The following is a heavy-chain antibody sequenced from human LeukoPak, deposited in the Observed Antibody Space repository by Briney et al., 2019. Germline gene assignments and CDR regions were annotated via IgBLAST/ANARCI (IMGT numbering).Heavy chain of an antibody. CDR3: ARHNEAARSMNYYYMDV. CDR1: GGSFSGYY. V-gene: IGHV4-34*01. J-gene: IGHJ6*03. Sequence: SETLSLTCAVYGGSFSGYYWSWIRQPPGKGLEWIGEINHSGSTNYNPSLKSRVTISVDTSKNQFSLKLSSVTAADTAVYYCARHNEAARSMNYYYMDVWGKGTTVTVSS. D-gene: IGHD6-6*01. CDR2: INHSGST.